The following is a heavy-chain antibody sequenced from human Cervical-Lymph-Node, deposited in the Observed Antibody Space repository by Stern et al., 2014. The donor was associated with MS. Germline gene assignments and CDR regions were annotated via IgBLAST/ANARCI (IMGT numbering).Heavy chain of an antibody. Sequence: QLQLQESGPGVAKPSQTLSLTCTVSGGSISTDGYYWTWIRQHPGKGLEWIGYIYYSGSTYYNPSLKSRVTMSLDTSKNQFSLNLSSVTAADTAIYYCARYDRGSSWYRFDFWGQGTLVTVSS. CDR1: GGSISTDGYY. V-gene: IGHV4-31*03. CDR2: IYYSGST. J-gene: IGHJ4*02. CDR3: ARYDRGSSWYRFDF. D-gene: IGHD6-13*01.